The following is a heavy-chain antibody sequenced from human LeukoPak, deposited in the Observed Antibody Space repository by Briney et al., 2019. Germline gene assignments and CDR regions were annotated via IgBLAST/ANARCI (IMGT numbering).Heavy chain of an antibody. V-gene: IGHV4-31*03. CDR2: IYYSGST. J-gene: IGHJ4*02. Sequence: SETLSLTCTVSGGSISSGGYYWSWIRQHPGKGLEWIGYIYYSGSTYYNPSLKSRVTISVDTSKNQFSLKLSSVTAADTAVYYCARHGVVVVAGFDYWGQGTLVTVSS. D-gene: IGHD2-15*01. CDR3: ARHGVVVVAGFDY. CDR1: GGSISSGGYY.